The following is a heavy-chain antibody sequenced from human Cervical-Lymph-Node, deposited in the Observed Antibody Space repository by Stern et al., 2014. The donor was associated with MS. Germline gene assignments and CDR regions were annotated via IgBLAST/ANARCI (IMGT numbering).Heavy chain of an antibody. CDR3: ARDSTVLVAGIYYNRLDV. D-gene: IGHD6-19*01. V-gene: IGHV6-1*01. CDR2: TYYRSQWYN. Sequence: QVQLQESGPGLVKPSQTLSLTCAISGDSVASNSAAWNWIRQSPSRGLEWLGRTYYRSQWYNDYAVSVESRIIIYPDTAKNQVSLQVNSVTPDDTSVYYCARDSTVLVAGIYYNRLDVWGQGTTVTVSS. CDR1: GDSVASNSAA. J-gene: IGHJ6*02.